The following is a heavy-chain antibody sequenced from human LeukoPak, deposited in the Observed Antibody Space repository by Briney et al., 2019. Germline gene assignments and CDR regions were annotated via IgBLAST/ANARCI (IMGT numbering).Heavy chain of an antibody. CDR2: IIPIFGTA. J-gene: IGHJ6*03. D-gene: IGHD5-18*01. CDR1: GGSFSSYA. V-gene: IGHV1-69*06. Sequence: SAKVSCKASGGSFSSYAITWVRQAPGQGLEWMGRIIPIFGTANYAQKFQGRVTITADIVSSTAYMEVNSLTSDDTAVYFCAKQGAARQAYYMDVWGSGTTVTVS. CDR3: AKQGAARQAYYMDV.